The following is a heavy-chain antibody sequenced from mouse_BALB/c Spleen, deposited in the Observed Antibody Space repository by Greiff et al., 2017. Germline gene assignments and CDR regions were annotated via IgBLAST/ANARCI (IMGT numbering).Heavy chain of an antibody. Sequence: VKLQQSGAELVRPGSSVKISCKASGYAFSSYWMNWVKQRPGQGLEWIGQIYPGDGDTNYNGKFKGKATLTADKSSSTAYMQLSSLTSEDSAVYFCARVGLRAMDYWGQGTSVTVSS. D-gene: IGHD4-1*01. CDR1: GYAFSSYW. CDR3: ARVGLRAMDY. CDR2: IYPGDGDT. J-gene: IGHJ4*01. V-gene: IGHV1-80*01.